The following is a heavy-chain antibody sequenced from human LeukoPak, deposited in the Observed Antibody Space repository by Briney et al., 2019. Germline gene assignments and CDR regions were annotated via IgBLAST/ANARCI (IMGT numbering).Heavy chain of an antibody. CDR3: ARVGSGYYYMDY. CDR2: INWNGGST. Sequence: GGSLRLSCAASGFTFDDYGMSWVRQAPGKGLEWVSGINWNGGSTGYADSVKGRFTISRDNAKNSLYLQMNSLRAEDTAVYYCARVGSGYYYMDYWGQGTLVTVSS. J-gene: IGHJ4*02. CDR1: GFTFDDYG. D-gene: IGHD3-22*01. V-gene: IGHV3-20*04.